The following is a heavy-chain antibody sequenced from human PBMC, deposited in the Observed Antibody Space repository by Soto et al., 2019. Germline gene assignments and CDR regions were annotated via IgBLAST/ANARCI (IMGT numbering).Heavy chain of an antibody. CDR3: EKDTIAVAGHYFDY. V-gene: IGHV3-23*01. CDR1: GLTFSSYA. J-gene: IGHJ4*02. Sequence: GGSLRLSCAASGLTFSSYAMSWVRQAPGKGLEWVSAISGSGGSTYYADSVKGRFTISRDNSKNTLYLQMNSLRAEDTAVYYCEKDTIAVAGHYFDYWGQGTLVTVSS. CDR2: ISGSGGST. D-gene: IGHD6-19*01.